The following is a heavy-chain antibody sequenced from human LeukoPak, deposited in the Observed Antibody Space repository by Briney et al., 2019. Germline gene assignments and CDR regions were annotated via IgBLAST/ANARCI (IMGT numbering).Heavy chain of an antibody. CDR3: ARDLPVAAADF. Sequence: KPGGSLRLSCAASGFTFSDYYMSWIRQAPGKGLEWVSYISSSGSTIYYADSVKGRFTISRDEAKNSLYLQMNSLRAEDTALYYCARDLPVAAADFWGQGTLVTVSS. J-gene: IGHJ4*02. D-gene: IGHD6-13*01. V-gene: IGHV3-11*04. CDR2: ISSSGSTI. CDR1: GFTFSDYY.